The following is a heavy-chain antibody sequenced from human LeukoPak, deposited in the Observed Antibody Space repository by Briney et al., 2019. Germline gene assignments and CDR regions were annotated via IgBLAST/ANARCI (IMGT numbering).Heavy chain of an antibody. Sequence: GGSLRLSCAASGFTFDDYAMHWVRQAPGKGLEWVSGISWNSGSIGYADSVKGRFTISRDNAKNSLYLQMNSLRAEDTALYYCAKDLSIAVAGTNGADLNAFDIWGQGTMVTVSS. V-gene: IGHV3-9*01. CDR2: ISWNSGSI. CDR1: GFTFDDYA. J-gene: IGHJ3*02. D-gene: IGHD6-19*01. CDR3: AKDLSIAVAGTNGADLNAFDI.